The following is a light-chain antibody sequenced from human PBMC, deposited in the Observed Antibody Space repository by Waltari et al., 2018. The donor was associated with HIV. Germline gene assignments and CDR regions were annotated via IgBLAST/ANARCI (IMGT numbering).Light chain of an antibody. CDR3: QQYGTLPFT. Sequence: EIVLTQSPGTLSLSPGERATLSCRASQSVSSNSLAWYQQKPGQAPRLLFYGASSRATGIPDRFSGSGSGTDLTLTISRLEPEDFAVYSCQQYGTLPFTFGPGTKVDFK. CDR2: GAS. V-gene: IGKV3-20*01. J-gene: IGKJ3*01. CDR1: QSVSSNS.